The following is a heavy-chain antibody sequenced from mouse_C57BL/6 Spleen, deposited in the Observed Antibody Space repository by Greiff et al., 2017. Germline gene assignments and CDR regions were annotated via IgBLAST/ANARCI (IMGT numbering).Heavy chain of an antibody. J-gene: IGHJ2*01. Sequence: EVQLQQSGPELVKPGASVKISCKASGYTFTDYYMNWVKQSHGKSLEWIGDINPNNGGTSYNQKFKGKATLTVDKSSSTAYMELRSLTSEDSAVYYCARFPSNSYYFDYWGQGTTLTVSS. V-gene: IGHV1-26*01. D-gene: IGHD4-1*01. CDR1: GYTFTDYY. CDR2: INPNNGGT. CDR3: ARFPSNSYYFDY.